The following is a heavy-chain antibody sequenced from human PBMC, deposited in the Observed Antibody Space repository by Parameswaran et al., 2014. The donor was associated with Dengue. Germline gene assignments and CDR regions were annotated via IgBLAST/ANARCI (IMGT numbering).Heavy chain of an antibody. V-gene: IGHV4-34*01. CDR2: INHSGST. Sequence: VRQAPGKGLEWIGEINHSGSTNYNPSLKSRVTISVDTSKNQFSLKLSSVTAADTAVYYCARGFYRYFDYWGQGTLVTVSS. D-gene: IGHD2/OR15-2a*01. J-gene: IGHJ4*02. CDR3: ARGFYRYFDY.